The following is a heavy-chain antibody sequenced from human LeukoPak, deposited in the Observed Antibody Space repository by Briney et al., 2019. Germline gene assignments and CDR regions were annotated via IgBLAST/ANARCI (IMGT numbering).Heavy chain of an antibody. CDR2: ISYDGSNK. D-gene: IGHD3-10*01. CDR3: ARATYYYGSGSYYAGAQSY. J-gene: IGHJ4*02. CDR1: GFTFSSYG. V-gene: IGHV3-30*03. Sequence: GGSLRLSCAASGFTFSSYGMHWVRQAPGKGLEWVAVISYDGSNKYYADSVKGRFTISRDNAKNSLYLQMNSLRAEDTALYYCARATYYYGSGSYYAGAQSYWGQGTLVTVSS.